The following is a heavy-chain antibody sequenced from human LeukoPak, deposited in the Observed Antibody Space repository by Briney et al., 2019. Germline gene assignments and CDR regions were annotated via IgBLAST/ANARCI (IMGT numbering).Heavy chain of an antibody. CDR3: ARVALQSFDY. J-gene: IGHJ4*02. CDR1: GFTFSSCW. D-gene: IGHD5-24*01. Sequence: GGSLRLSCAASGFTFSSCWMSWVRQAPGKGLEWVANIKQDGSEKYYVDSVKGRFTISRDNAKNSLYLQMNSLRAEDTAVYYCARVALQSFDYWGQGSLVTVSS. V-gene: IGHV3-7*01. CDR2: IKQDGSEK.